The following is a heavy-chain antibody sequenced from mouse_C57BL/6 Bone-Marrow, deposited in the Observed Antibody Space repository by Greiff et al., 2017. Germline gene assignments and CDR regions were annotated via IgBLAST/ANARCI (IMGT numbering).Heavy chain of an antibody. CDR1: GYTFTSYW. J-gene: IGHJ2*01. CDR2: IDPSDSYT. CDR3: ARPSYYSKKGYYFDY. D-gene: IGHD2-5*01. Sequence: QVQLQQPGAELVMPGASVKLSCKASGYTFTSYWMHWVKQRPGQGLEWIGEIDPSDSYTNYNQKFKGKSTLTVDQSSSTAYMQLSSLTSEDSAVYYCARPSYYSKKGYYFDYWGQGTTLTVSS. V-gene: IGHV1-69*01.